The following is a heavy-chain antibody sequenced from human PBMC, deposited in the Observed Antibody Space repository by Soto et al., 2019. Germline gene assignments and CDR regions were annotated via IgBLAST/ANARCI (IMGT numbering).Heavy chain of an antibody. CDR3: ARLVYDTRLNYMYFDF. CDR2: IFHDGTA. V-gene: IGHV4-4*02. D-gene: IGHD3-10*01. J-gene: IGHJ4*02. CDR1: GGSISVGNL. Sequence: SVTLCLTCAVSGGSISVGNLWSWYRPSPQRGLEYIGEIFHDGTANYYPSFERRVAISVDTSKNQFSLKLTSVTAADTAIYFCARLVYDTRLNYMYFDFWGQGTLVTVSS.